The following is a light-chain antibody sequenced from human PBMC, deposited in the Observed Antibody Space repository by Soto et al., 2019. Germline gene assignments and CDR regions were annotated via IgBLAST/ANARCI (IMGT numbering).Light chain of an antibody. V-gene: IGLV3-1*01. CDR3: QAWDSSTGV. J-gene: IGLJ2*01. CDR1: KLGDKF. CDR2: QDN. Sequence: SYELTQPPSVSVSPGQTASINCSGDKLGDKFACWYQQKPGQSPVLVIYQDNKRPSGIPERFSGSNSGNTATLTISGTQAMDEADYYCQAWDSSTGVFGGGTKLTVL.